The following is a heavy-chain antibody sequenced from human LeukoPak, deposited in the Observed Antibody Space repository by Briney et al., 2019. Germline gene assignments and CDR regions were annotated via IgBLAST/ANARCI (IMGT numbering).Heavy chain of an antibody. D-gene: IGHD1/OR15-1a*01. V-gene: IGHV3-21*01. CDR1: GFTFSSYS. CDR2: ISSSSSYI. Sequence: PGGSLRLSCAASGFTFSSYSMNWVRQAPGKGLECVSPISSSSSYIYYAEAVKGRFTISRDNAKNSLYLQMNSLRAEDTAVYYCASTGTSDAFDIWGQGTMVTVSS. CDR3: ASTGTSDAFDI. J-gene: IGHJ3*02.